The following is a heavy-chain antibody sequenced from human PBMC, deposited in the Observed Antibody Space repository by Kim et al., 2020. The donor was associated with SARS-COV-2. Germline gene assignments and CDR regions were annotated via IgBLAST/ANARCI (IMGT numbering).Heavy chain of an antibody. J-gene: IGHJ4*02. Sequence: GGSLRLSCTASGFIFGDYAMSWFRQAPGKGLEWVGFIRSKVYAGTTEYATSVKDRFTISRDDSKSVAYLQMNSLRTEDIAVYYCTRGGRGYGGFYFDSWGPGTPVTVSS. CDR3: TRGGRGYGGFYFDS. V-gene: IGHV3-49*03. CDR1: GFIFGDYA. D-gene: IGHD5-18*01. CDR2: IRSKVYAGTT.